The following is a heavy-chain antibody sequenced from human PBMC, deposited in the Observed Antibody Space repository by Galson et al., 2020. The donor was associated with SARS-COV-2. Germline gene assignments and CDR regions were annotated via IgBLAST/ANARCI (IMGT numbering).Heavy chain of an antibody. D-gene: IGHD2-15*01. V-gene: IGHV4-34*01. CDR2: INHSGST. CDR3: SIVVVVAATRFDDY. Sequence: SETLSLTCAVYGGSFSGYYWSWIRQPPGKGLEWIGEINHSGSTNYNPSLKSRVTISVDTSKNQFSLKLSSVTAADTAVYYCSIVVVVAATRFDDYWGQGTLVTVSS. CDR1: GGSFSGYY. J-gene: IGHJ4*02.